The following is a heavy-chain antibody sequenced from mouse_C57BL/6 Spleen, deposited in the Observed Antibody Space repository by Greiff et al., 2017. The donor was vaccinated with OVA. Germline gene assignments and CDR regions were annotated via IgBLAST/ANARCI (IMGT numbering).Heavy chain of an antibody. Sequence: VQLQQPGAELVKPGASVKLSCKASGYTFTSYWMQWVKQRPGQGLEWIGEIDPSDSYTNYNQKFKGKATLTVDTSSSTAYMQLSSLTSEDSAVYYCARKWLRRGDFDYWGQGTTLTVSS. CDR1: GYTFTSYW. CDR2: IDPSDSYT. J-gene: IGHJ2*01. V-gene: IGHV1-50*01. D-gene: IGHD2-2*01. CDR3: ARKWLRRGDFDY.